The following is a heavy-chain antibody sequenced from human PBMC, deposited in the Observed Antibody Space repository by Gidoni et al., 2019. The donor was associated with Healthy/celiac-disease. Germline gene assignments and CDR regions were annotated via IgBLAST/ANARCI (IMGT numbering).Heavy chain of an antibody. CDR2: SIPIFGTA. Sequence: QVQLVQSGAAVKKPGASVKVSCKASGGTLRSYAISWVRQAHGQGLEWMGGSIPIFGTANYAQKFQGRVTITADEATSTAYMELSSLRSEDTAVYYCASGGDYGDSNWFDPWGQGTLVTFSS. V-gene: IGHV1-69*01. CDR3: ASGGDYGDSNWFDP. CDR1: GGTLRSYA. D-gene: IGHD4-17*01. J-gene: IGHJ5*02.